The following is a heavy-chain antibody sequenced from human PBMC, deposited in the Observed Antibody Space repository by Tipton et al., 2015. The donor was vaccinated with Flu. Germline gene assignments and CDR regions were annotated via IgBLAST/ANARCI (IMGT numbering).Heavy chain of an antibody. D-gene: IGHD5-24*01. CDR3: TRDTRVEMATIIYYGMDV. CDR1: GFTFGDYA. CDR2: IRSKAYGGTT. J-gene: IGHJ6*02. Sequence: SLRLSCTASGFTFGDYAMSWFRQAPGKGLEWVGFIRSKAYGGTTEYAASVKGRFTISRDDSKSIAYLQMNSLKTEDTAVYYYTRDTRVEMATIIYYGMDVWGQGTTVTVSS. V-gene: IGHV3-49*03.